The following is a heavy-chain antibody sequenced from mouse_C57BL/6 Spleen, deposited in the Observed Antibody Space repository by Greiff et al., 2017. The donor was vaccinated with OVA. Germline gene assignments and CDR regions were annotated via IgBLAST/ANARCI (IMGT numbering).Heavy chain of an antibody. CDR3: ARPYYYGSSPGYFDY. CDR2: IDPSDRYT. D-gene: IGHD1-1*01. V-gene: IGHV1-69*01. Sequence: QVQLQQPGAELVMPGASVKLSCKASGYTFTSYWMHWVQQRPGQGLEWIGEIDPSDRYTNYNQKFTGQSTLTVDKSSSTAYMQLSSLTSEDSAVYYCARPYYYGSSPGYFDYWGQGTTLTVSS. CDR1: GYTFTSYW. J-gene: IGHJ2*01.